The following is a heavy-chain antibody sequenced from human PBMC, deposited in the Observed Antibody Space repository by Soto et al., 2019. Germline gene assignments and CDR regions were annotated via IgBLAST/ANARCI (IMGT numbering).Heavy chain of an antibody. Sequence: GGSLRLSCAASGFTFSSYDMHWVRQDTGKGLEWVAAIDNSGDTYYAGSVKGRFTIARENARNSSYLQMNSLRAGDTAVYYCARQYYDILTGYYGMEVWGQGTTVTVSS. CDR3: ARQYYDILTGYYGMEV. J-gene: IGHJ6*02. CDR2: IDNSGDT. V-gene: IGHV3-13*01. D-gene: IGHD3-9*01. CDR1: GFTFSSYD.